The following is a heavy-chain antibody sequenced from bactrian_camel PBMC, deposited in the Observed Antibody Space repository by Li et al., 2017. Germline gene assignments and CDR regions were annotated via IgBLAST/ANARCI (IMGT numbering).Heavy chain of an antibody. Sequence: HVQLVESGGGLVQPGGSLRLSCLYSGLPFSTYWMSWVRQAPGKGKGLEWVSCIYTGSGSPYYVDSVKGRFTLSKDNAKNTVYLQMNSLKPEDTAVYYCAASRLDSEYNDWGQGTQVTVS. V-gene: IGHV3S6*01. D-gene: IGHD5*01. J-gene: IGHJ4*01. CDR3: AASRLDSEYND. CDR2: IYTGSGSP. CDR1: GLPFSTYW.